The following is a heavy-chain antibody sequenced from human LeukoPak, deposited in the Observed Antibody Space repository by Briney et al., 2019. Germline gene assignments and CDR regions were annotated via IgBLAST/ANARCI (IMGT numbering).Heavy chain of an antibody. Sequence: SVQVSCKPSRYTFTRYYMHWVRQAPGQGLEWMGIINPSCGSTRHAQKFQGRVTITRNTSTSTVYLELSSLRSEDTDVYYCARVYDTSGSKSGLDYWGEGTLVTVSS. CDR1: RYTFTRYY. CDR2: INPSCGST. CDR3: ARVYDTSGSKSGLDY. V-gene: IGHV1-46*01. J-gene: IGHJ4*02. D-gene: IGHD3-22*01.